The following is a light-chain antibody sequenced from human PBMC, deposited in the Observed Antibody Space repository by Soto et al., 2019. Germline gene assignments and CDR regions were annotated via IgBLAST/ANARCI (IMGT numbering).Light chain of an antibody. V-gene: IGLV1-36*01. CDR2: YDD. J-gene: IGLJ2*01. CDR1: SSNIGSNG. Sequence: QSVLTQPPSVSEAPRQRVTISCSGSSSNIGSNGVNWYQQVPGKAPKLLIYYDDLLPSGVSDRFSGSKSGTLASLAIRGLKSEDEADYYCAAWDDSQNGPVFGGGTKVTVL. CDR3: AAWDDSQNGPV.